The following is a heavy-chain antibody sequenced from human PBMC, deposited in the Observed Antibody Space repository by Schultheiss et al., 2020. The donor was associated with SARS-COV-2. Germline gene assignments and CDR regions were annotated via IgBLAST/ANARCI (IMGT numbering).Heavy chain of an antibody. CDR1: GGSISGYY. CDR2: INHSGST. V-gene: IGHV4-34*01. CDR3: ARHRVPMIVDY. Sequence: SETLSLTCTVSGGSISGYYWSWIRQPPGKGLEWIGEINHSGSTYYNPSLKSRVTISVDTSKNQFSLKLSSVTAADTAVYYCARHRVPMIVDYWGQGTLVTVSS. D-gene: IGHD3-22*01. J-gene: IGHJ4*02.